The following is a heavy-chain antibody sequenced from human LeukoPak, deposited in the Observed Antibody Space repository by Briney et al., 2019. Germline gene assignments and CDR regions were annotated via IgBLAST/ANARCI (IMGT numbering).Heavy chain of an antibody. CDR2: DGSNK. D-gene: IGHD6-13*01. CDR1: GFTFSSYG. CDR3: ARDFFPIVDSSWYEIGY. Sequence: GGSLRLSCAASGFTFSSYGMHWVRQAPGKGLEWVAFDGSNKYYADSVKGRFTISRDNSKNTLYLQMDSLRSEDTAIYYCARDFFPIVDSSWYEIGYWGQGTLVTVSS. V-gene: IGHV3-30*02. J-gene: IGHJ4*02.